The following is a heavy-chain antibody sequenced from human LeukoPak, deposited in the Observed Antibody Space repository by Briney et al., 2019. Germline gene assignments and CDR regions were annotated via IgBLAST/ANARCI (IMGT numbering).Heavy chain of an antibody. CDR1: GYSISSGYY. V-gene: IGHV4-38-2*02. J-gene: IGHJ5*02. D-gene: IGHD6-13*01. Sequence: PSETLSLTCSVSGYSISSGYYWGWIRQPPGKGLEWIGSIYYSGSTYYKPSLKSRITISIDTSKKQFSLKLSSMTAADTAVYYCARGVGTAVAGTYNWFDPWGQGTLVTVSS. CDR2: IYYSGST. CDR3: ARGVGTAVAGTYNWFDP.